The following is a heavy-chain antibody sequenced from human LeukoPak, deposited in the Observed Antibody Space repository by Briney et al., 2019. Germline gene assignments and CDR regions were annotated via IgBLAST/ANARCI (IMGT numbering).Heavy chain of an antibody. Sequence: GGSLRLSCAASGFTFSSYAMSWVRQAPGKGLEWVSAISGSGGSTYYADSVKGRFTISRDNSKNTLYLQMNSLRAEDTAVYYCAKDRGGLGYCSGGSCSNDASDIWGQGTMVTVSS. CDR2: ISGSGGST. D-gene: IGHD2-15*01. V-gene: IGHV3-23*01. J-gene: IGHJ3*02. CDR3: AKDRGGLGYCSGGSCSNDASDI. CDR1: GFTFSSYA.